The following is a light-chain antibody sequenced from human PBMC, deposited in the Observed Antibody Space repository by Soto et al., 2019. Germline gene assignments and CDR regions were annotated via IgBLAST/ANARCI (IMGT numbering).Light chain of an antibody. Sequence: EIVLTQSPGTLSLSPGERATLSCRASQSVNSRLAWYQHKPGQAPRLLIYDASTRATGIPARFSGSGSGTDFTLTISRLEPEDFAVYYCQQYGSSRTFGQGTKVDIK. CDR3: QQYGSSRT. V-gene: IGKV3-20*01. CDR1: QSVNSR. J-gene: IGKJ1*01. CDR2: DAS.